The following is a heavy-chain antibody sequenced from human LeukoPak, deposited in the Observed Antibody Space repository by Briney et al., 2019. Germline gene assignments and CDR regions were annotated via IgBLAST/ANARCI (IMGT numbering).Heavy chain of an antibody. J-gene: IGHJ5*02. CDR2: INGNGVT. D-gene: IGHD3-16*02. CDR1: GGSTGFYF. V-gene: IGHV4-4*07. CDR3: VRVELRTTYRFSWYP. Sequence: SSETLSLACTVSGGSTGFYFWSSIRQSAGQGLEWIGRINGNGVTNYNPSLKSRVTMSVDTSKSQFSLNLRSVTAADTSVYYCVRVELRTTYRFSWYPWGEGILVTV.